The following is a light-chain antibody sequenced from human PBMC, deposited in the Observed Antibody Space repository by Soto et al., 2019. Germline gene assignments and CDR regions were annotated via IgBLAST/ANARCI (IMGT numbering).Light chain of an antibody. J-gene: IGKJ1*01. V-gene: IGKV3-20*01. CDR3: QQYGGTPRT. Sequence: EIVLTQSPGTLSLSPGEIATLSCRASQSVSSSYLAWYQQKPGQAPRLLIYGASSRATGIPDRFSGSGSGTDFTLTISRLEPEDFAVYYCQQYGGTPRTFGQGTKVELK. CDR2: GAS. CDR1: QSVSSSY.